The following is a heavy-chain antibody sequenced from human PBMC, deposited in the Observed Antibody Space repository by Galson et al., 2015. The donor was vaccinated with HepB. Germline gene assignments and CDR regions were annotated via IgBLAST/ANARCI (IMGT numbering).Heavy chain of an antibody. CDR1: GFTFSSYW. D-gene: IGHD1-26*01. J-gene: IGHJ4*02. Sequence: SLRLSCAASGFTFSSYWMHWVRQVPGKGLVWVARIHSDGSSTSYADSVKDRFTISRDNAKNTLYLQMNSLRAEETAVYYCARDKSGSQYYLDYWGQGTLVTVSS. CDR3: ARDKSGSQYYLDY. V-gene: IGHV3-74*01. CDR2: IHSDGSST.